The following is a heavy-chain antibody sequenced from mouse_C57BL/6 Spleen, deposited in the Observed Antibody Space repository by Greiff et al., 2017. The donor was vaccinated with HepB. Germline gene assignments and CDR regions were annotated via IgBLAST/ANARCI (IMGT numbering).Heavy chain of an antibody. CDR2: IHPNSGST. V-gene: IGHV1-64*01. J-gene: IGHJ1*03. Sequence: QVQLQQSGAELVKPGASVKLSCKASGYTFTSYWMHWVKQRPGQGLEWIGMIHPNSGSTNYNEKFKSKATLTVDKSSSTAYMQLSSLTSEDSAVYYCARRGLWYFDVWGTGTTVTVSS. CDR1: GYTFTSYW. CDR3: ARRGLWYFDV.